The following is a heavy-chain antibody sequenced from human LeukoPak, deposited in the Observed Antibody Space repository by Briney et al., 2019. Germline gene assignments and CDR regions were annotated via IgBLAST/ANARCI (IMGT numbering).Heavy chain of an antibody. CDR2: MNPNSGNT. Sequence: ASVKVSCKASGYTFTSYDINWVRQATGQGLEWMGWMNPNSGNTGYAQKFQGRVTITRNTSISTAYMKLSSLRSEDTAVYYCARGSYYYGSGIPFDPWGQGTLVTVSS. J-gene: IGHJ5*02. D-gene: IGHD3-10*01. CDR3: ARGSYYYGSGIPFDP. CDR1: GYTFTSYD. V-gene: IGHV1-8*02.